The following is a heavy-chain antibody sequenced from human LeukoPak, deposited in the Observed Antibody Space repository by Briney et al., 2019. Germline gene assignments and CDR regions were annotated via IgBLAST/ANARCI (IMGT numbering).Heavy chain of an antibody. J-gene: IGHJ4*02. D-gene: IGHD6-19*01. CDR3: ASGRDISVAGPGGYFDY. CDR1: GFTFGGYH. V-gene: IGHV3-11*01. CDR2: VSPGGHTV. Sequence: GGSLRLSCAASGFTFGGYHMNWIRQPPGKGLEWISYVSPGGHTVYFADSVKGRFTLSRDNAKNSLYLQMNSLTAEDTAVYFCASGRDISVAGPGGYFDYWGQGALVTVSS.